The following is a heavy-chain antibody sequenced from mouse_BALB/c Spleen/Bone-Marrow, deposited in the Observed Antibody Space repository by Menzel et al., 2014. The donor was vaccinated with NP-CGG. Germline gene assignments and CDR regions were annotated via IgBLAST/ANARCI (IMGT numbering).Heavy chain of an antibody. CDR1: GYTFTDNW. D-gene: IGHD2-4*01. J-gene: IGHJ4*01. CDR3: ARGGHDFSLDY. CDR2: IDTSDSYT. V-gene: IGHV1-69*01. Sequence: QVQLQQSGAELGMPGASVKMSCKASGYTFTDNWIYWVKQRPGQGLEWIGAIDTSDSYTNYNQKFMGKASLTVDASSSTAYVQVSSLTSDDSAVYYCARGGHDFSLDYWGQGTSATVSS.